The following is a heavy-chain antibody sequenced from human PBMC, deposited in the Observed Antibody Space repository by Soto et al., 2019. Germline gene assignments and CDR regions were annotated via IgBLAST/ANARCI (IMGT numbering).Heavy chain of an antibody. D-gene: IGHD3-3*01. V-gene: IGHV3-15*01. CDR1: GLSFSKAW. CDR2: IRNKTDGATT. Sequence: GGSLRLSCAASGLSFSKAWMSWVRLTPGKGLEWVGRIRNKTDGATTDYPAPVRGRFTISRDDSRSTLYLQMNSLKTEDSAVYYCITDPYYDSWSGYQFDYWGQGTLVTVSS. CDR3: ITDPYYDSWSGYQFDY. J-gene: IGHJ4*02.